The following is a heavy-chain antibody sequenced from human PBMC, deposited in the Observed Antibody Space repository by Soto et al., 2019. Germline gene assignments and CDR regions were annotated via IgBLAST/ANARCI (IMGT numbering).Heavy chain of an antibody. D-gene: IGHD3-22*01. CDR2: ISGSGGST. J-gene: IGHJ3*02. CDR3: ATHYTRYYYDSSGYHPRDAFDI. Sequence: GGSLRLSCAASGFTFSSYAMSWVRQAPGKGLEWVSAISGSGGSTYYADSVKGRFTISRDNSKNTLYLQMNSLRAEDTAVYYCATHYTRYYYDSSGYHPRDAFDIWGQGTMVTVSS. CDR1: GFTFSSYA. V-gene: IGHV3-23*01.